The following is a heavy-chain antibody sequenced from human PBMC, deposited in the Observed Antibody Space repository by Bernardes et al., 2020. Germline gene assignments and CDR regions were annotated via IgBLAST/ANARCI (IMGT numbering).Heavy chain of an antibody. Sequence: GGSLRLSCAASGFTISSYAMSWVRQAPGKGLEWVSVISGLGGSTYYADSVKGRFTISRDNSKNTLYLQMNSLRAEDTAVYYCAKGTGTTDRPVDYWGQGTLVTVSS. V-gene: IGHV3-23*01. CDR2: ISGLGGST. J-gene: IGHJ4*02. D-gene: IGHD1-7*01. CDR3: AKGTGTTDRPVDY. CDR1: GFTISSYA.